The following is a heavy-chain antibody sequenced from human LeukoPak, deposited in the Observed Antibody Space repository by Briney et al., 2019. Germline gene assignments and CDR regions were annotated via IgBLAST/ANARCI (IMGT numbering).Heavy chain of an antibody. D-gene: IGHD1-26*01. J-gene: IGHJ4*02. CDR1: GYTFTGYY. Sequence: ASVKVSCKASGYTFTGYYMHWVRQAPGQGLEWMGRINPNSGGTNYAQKFQGRVTTTRDTSISTAYMELSRLRSDDTAVYYCARVIIVGATSFDYWGQGTLVTVSS. V-gene: IGHV1-2*06. CDR2: INPNSGGT. CDR3: ARVIIVGATSFDY.